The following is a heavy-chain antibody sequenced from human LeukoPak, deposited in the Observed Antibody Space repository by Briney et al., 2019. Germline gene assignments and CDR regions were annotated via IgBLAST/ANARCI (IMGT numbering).Heavy chain of an antibody. CDR2: IYYSGST. J-gene: IGHJ4*02. CDR3: ARDRLGDPIDY. D-gene: IGHD3-16*01. V-gene: IGHV4-30-4*08. Sequence: SQTLALTCTVSGGSISSGDYYWSWIRQTPGRGLERIGYIYYSGSTYYNPSLKSRVTISVDTSKNQFSLKLSSVTAADTAVYYCARDRLGDPIDYWGQGTLVTVSS. CDR1: GGSISSGDYY.